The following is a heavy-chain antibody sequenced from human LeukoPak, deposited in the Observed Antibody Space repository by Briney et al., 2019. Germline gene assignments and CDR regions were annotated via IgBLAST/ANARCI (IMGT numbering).Heavy chain of an antibody. V-gene: IGHV4-59*12. Sequence: PSETLSLTCTVSGGSISSYYWSWIRQPPGKGLEWIGYIYYSGSTNYNPSLKSRVTISADTSKNQFSLKLSSVTAADTAVYYCARESSALTYYFDYWGQGTLVTVSS. CDR3: ARESSALTYYFDY. CDR2: IYYSGST. J-gene: IGHJ4*02. CDR1: GGSISSYY.